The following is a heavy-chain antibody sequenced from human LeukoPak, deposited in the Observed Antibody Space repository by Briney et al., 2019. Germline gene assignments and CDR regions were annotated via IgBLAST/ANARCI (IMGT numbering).Heavy chain of an antibody. CDR2: INPSVGST. CDR1: GYTFTSYY. V-gene: IGHV1-46*01. D-gene: IGHD2/OR15-2a*01. CDR3: ARSRQDFTNWFGP. Sequence: ASVKVSCKSSGYTFTSYYIHWVRQAPGQGLEWMGIINPSVGSTTYAQKFQGRLTMTRDTSTSTVYMDLSNLRSEDTAVYYCARSRQDFTNWFGPWGQGTLVTVSS. J-gene: IGHJ5*02.